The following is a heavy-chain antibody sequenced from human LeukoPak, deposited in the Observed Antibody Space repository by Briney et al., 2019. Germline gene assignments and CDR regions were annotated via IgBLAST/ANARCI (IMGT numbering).Heavy chain of an antibody. CDR2: IRSKAYGGTT. CDR1: GFTFGDYA. Sequence: GGSLRLSCTASGFTFGDYAMSWFRQAPGKGLEWVGFIRSKAYGGTTEYTASVKGRFTISRDDSKSIAYLQMNSLKTEDTAVYYCTRSLGKEWELTYYFDYWGQGTLVTVSS. CDR3: TRSLGKEWELTYYFDY. D-gene: IGHD1-26*01. V-gene: IGHV3-49*01. J-gene: IGHJ4*02.